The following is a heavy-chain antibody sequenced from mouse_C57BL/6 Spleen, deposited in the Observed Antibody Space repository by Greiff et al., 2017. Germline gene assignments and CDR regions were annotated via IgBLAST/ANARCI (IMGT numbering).Heavy chain of an antibody. CDR3: ARSSGSYVDWDGDV. V-gene: IGHV7-3*01. CDR1: GFTFNDYY. D-gene: IGHD1-1*02. Sequence: EVKLVESGGGLVQPGGSLSLSCAASGFTFNDYYMRWVRQPPGKALEWLGFLRNKANGHTTESSASVKGRFTISREYAQSVLDLQRNALSAEDSATDYCARSSGSYVDWDGDVWGTGTTVTVSA. CDR2: LRNKANGHTT. J-gene: IGHJ1*03.